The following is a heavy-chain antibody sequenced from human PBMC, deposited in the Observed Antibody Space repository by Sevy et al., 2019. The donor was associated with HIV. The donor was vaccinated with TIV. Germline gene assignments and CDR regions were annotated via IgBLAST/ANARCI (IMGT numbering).Heavy chain of an antibody. D-gene: IGHD3-3*01. J-gene: IGHJ4*01. Sequence: SETLSLTCTVSGDSISSSTYHWGWIRQSPGKGLEWIGNIYYSGNTNYNPSLTSRATISVDTSKNQFSLNLTSVTAADTAVYYCARVVDFSCGYLDYWGQGTLVTVS. CDR3: ARVVDFSCGYLDY. V-gene: IGHV4-39*01. CDR1: GDSISSSTYH. CDR2: IYYSGNT.